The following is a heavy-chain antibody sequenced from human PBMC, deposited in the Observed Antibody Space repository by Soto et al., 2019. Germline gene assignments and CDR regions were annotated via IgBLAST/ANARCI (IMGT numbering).Heavy chain of an antibody. CDR3: AKDREDHNSVWDAFDV. D-gene: IGHD1-20*01. J-gene: IGHJ3*01. CDR2: IGGGDDDR. Sequence: GGSLRLSCAASGLTFNYFAMSWVRQAPGEGLEWVASIGGGDDDRFSPDSVKGRFTISRDNSKSTVYLQMTNLRAEDTALYFCAKDREDHNSVWDAFDVWGQGTVVTVSS. V-gene: IGHV3-23*01. CDR1: GLTFNYFA.